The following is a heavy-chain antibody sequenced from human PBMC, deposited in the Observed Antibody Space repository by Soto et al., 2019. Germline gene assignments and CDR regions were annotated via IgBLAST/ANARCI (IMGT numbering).Heavy chain of an antibody. Sequence: PGGSLRLSCAASGFTFSSYSMNWVRQAPGKGLEWVSYISSSSSTIYYADSVKGRFTISRDNAKNSLYLQMNSLRDEDTAVYYCARDTLTTVTTSVRYCYYGMDVWGKGTTVTLAS. CDR1: GFTFSSYS. D-gene: IGHD4-4*01. J-gene: IGHJ6*04. V-gene: IGHV3-48*02. CDR2: ISSSSSTI. CDR3: ARDTLTTVTTSVRYCYYGMDV.